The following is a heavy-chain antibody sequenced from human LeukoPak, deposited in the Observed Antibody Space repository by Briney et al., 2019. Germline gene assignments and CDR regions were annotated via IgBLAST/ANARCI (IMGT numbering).Heavy chain of an antibody. Sequence: PGGSLRLSCAASGFTFSSYNMNWVRQAPGKGLEWVSSISSSSSYIYYADSVKGRFTISRDNSKSTLFLQMGSLRVEDMAVYYCARVFYDSGGYYYDYWGQGTLVTVSS. CDR2: ISSSSSYI. CDR3: ARVFYDSGGYYYDY. CDR1: GFTFSSYN. J-gene: IGHJ4*02. D-gene: IGHD3-22*01. V-gene: IGHV3-21*01.